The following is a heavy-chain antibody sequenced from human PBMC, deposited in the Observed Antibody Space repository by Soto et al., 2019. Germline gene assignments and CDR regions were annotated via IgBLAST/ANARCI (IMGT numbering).Heavy chain of an antibody. D-gene: IGHD5-18*01. CDR3: ATSVPYSHGLYYFYGMDV. CDR2: IYYGGST. Sequence: SETLSLTCTASGGSISSYNYHWGWIRQPPGKGLEWIGSIYYGGSTYYNPSLKSRLTISVDTSQNQFSLRLSSLTAADTAVYYCATSVPYSHGLYYFYGMDVWGQGTTVTVSS. CDR1: GGSISSYNYH. V-gene: IGHV4-39*01. J-gene: IGHJ6*02.